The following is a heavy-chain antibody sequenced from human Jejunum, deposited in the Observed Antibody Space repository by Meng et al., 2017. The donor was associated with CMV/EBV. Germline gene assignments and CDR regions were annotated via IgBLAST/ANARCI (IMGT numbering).Heavy chain of an antibody. V-gene: IGHV1-46*01. D-gene: IGHD6-19*01. CDR2: INPTGGST. Sequence: CKASGYTLTTYHMHWLRQAPGQGLEWMGIINPTGGSTSYAQKFRGRVTMTRDTSTNTVYLELSSLRSDDTAVYYCARVLMAGRAEYHYWGQGTLVTVSS. CDR1: GYTLTTYH. J-gene: IGHJ4*02. CDR3: ARVLMAGRAEYHY.